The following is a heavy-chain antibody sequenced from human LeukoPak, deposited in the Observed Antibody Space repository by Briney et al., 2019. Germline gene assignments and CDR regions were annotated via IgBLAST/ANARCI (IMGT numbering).Heavy chain of an antibody. Sequence: SETLSLTCTVSGGSISSYYWSWIRQPAGKGLEWIGRIYTSGSTNYNPSLKSRVTMSVDTSKNQFSLKLSSVTAADTAVYYCAREGEARDGYNYWYWFDPWGQGTLVTVSS. J-gene: IGHJ5*02. CDR1: GGSISSYY. V-gene: IGHV4-4*07. CDR2: IYTSGST. CDR3: AREGEARDGYNYWYWFDP. D-gene: IGHD5-24*01.